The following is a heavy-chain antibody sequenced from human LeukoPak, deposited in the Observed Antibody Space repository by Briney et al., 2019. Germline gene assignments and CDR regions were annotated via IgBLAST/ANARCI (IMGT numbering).Heavy chain of an antibody. CDR2: ISSDGSST. D-gene: IGHD2-15*01. J-gene: IGHJ4*02. V-gene: IGHV3-74*01. CDR3: ARGADVNWSYCSGGSCYSRYFDH. CDR1: GFTFSGFW. Sequence: GGSLRLSCAASGFTFSGFWMHWARQAPGKGLVWVSRISSDGSSTSYADSVKGRFTIFRDNAKNTLYLQMSSLRAEDTAVYYCARGADVNWSYCSGGSCYSRYFDHWGQGTLVTVSS.